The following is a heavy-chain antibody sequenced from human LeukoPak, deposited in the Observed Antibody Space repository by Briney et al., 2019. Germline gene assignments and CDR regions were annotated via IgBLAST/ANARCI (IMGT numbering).Heavy chain of an antibody. CDR1: GFTVSSNY. J-gene: IGHJ4*02. V-gene: IGHV3-7*01. Sequence: GGSLRLSCAASGFTVSSNYMNWVRQAPGKGLEWVASIKPDGSEKYYVDSVKGRFTISRDNAKNSLFLQMNSLRVEDTAVYYCARGNYDGAGYWGQGTLVIVSS. CDR2: IKPDGSEK. D-gene: IGHD3-10*01. CDR3: ARGNYDGAGY.